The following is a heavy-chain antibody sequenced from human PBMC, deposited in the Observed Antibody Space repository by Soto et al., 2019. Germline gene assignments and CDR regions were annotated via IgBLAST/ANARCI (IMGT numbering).Heavy chain of an antibody. CDR1: GFTFSAYG. CDR3: ARDPRRDGYNRFDY. V-gene: IGHV3-33*01. D-gene: IGHD5-12*01. J-gene: IGHJ4*02. CDR2: IWYDGSNK. Sequence: QVQLVESGAGVVQPGRSLRLACGASGFTFSAYGMHWVRQAPGKGLEWVAVIWYDGSNKYYADSVKGRFTISRDNSKNTLYLQMNNRRAEDTAVYYCARDPRRDGYNRFDYWGQGTPVTVSS.